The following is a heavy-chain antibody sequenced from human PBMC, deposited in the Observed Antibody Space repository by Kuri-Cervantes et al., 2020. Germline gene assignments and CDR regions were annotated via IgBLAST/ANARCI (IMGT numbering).Heavy chain of an antibody. Sequence: SQTLSLTCAVSGGSISSGGYSWSWIRQPPGKGLEWIGYIYHSGSTYYNPSLKSRVTISVDRSKNQFSLKLSSVTAADTAVYYCAREGARGYDNAFDIWGQGTMVTVSS. CDR3: AREGARGYDNAFDI. CDR2: IYHSGST. V-gene: IGHV4-30-2*01. J-gene: IGHJ3*02. D-gene: IGHD3-22*01. CDR1: GGSISSGGYS.